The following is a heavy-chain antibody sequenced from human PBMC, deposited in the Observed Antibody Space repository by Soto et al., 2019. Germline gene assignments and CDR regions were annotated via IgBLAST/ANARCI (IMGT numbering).Heavy chain of an antibody. J-gene: IGHJ4*02. CDR2: INTNGGST. CDR1: GYTFIHYY. D-gene: IGHD2-21*01. V-gene: IGHV1-46*01. Sequence: QVQLVQSGAEVKKPGASVKVSCKASGYTFIHYYIHWVRQAPGQGLEWMAIINTNGGSTNYAQKFRGRATVTSDTSTTTVSMELNSLGSDDTAVYFCARSRLQGDFWGQGTLVTVSS. CDR3: ARSRLQGDF.